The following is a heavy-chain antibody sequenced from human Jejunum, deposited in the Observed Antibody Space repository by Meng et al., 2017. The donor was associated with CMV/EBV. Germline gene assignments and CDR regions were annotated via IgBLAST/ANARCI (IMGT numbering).Heavy chain of an antibody. J-gene: IGHJ6*02. V-gene: IGHV3-23*01. Sequence: ASGFIFTTYAMSWVRQAPGRGLDWVSSISAGGGTYGAASVKGRFTISRDNSKNPLYLQMNSLRAEDTAVYYCAREGELDYGDYGVWGPGTTVTVSS. CDR3: AREGELDYGDYGV. D-gene: IGHD4-17*01. CDR1: GFIFTTYA. CDR2: ISAGGGT.